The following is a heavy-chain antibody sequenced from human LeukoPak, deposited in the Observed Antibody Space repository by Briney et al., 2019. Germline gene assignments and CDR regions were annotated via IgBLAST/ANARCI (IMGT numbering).Heavy chain of an antibody. CDR3: AGHTYYVQDY. Sequence: SETLSLTCTVSGGSISSSGYYWGWIRQPPGKGLEWIGSIYDSGSTYYNPSLKSRVTISADTSKSQFSLKLSSVTAADTAVYYCAGHTYYVQDYWGRGTLVTVSS. CDR2: IYDSGST. J-gene: IGHJ4*02. D-gene: IGHD1-26*01. CDR1: GGSISSSGYY. V-gene: IGHV4-39*01.